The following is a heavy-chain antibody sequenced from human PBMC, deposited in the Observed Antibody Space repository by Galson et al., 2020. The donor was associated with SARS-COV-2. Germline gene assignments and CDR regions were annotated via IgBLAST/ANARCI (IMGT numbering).Heavy chain of an antibody. CDR3: ARDQGVTMPGWGALDI. CDR1: GFTFRSYW. V-gene: IGHV3-7*01. J-gene: IGHJ3*02. Sequence: GGSLRLPCAASGFTFRSYWMSWVRQAPGKGLEWVANIKQDGSEKYYVDSVKGRFTISRDNAKNSLYLQMNSLRAEDTAVYYCARDQGVTMPGWGALDIWGKGTMVTVSS. D-gene: IGHD3-10*01. CDR2: IKQDGSEK.